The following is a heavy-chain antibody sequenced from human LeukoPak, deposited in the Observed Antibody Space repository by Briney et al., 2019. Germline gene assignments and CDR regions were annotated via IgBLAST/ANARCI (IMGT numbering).Heavy chain of an antibody. CDR1: GYSINSGYY. J-gene: IGHJ4*02. D-gene: IGHD3-10*01. V-gene: IGHV4-38-2*01. CDR2: IYHSGST. Sequence: SDTLSLTCAVSGYSINSGYYWGSIRHPPGKGLEWIGSIYHSGSTYYNPSLTSRLTISVDTPENQCSLKLSSATAADTAVYYCARGLFGESYDNWGQGTLVTVSS. CDR3: ARGLFGESYDN.